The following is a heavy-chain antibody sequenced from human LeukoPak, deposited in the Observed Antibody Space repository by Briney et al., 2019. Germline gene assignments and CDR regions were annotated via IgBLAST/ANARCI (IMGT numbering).Heavy chain of an antibody. Sequence: GASVKVSCKASGGTFSSYAISWVRQAPGQGLEWMGGIIPIFGTANYAQKFQGRVTITADESTSTAYMELSSLRSEDTAVYYCARWDGGLGYYFDYWGQGTLVTVSS. J-gene: IGHJ4*02. CDR1: GGTFSSYA. V-gene: IGHV1-69*13. CDR2: IIPIFGTA. CDR3: ARWDGGLGYYFDY. D-gene: IGHD4-23*01.